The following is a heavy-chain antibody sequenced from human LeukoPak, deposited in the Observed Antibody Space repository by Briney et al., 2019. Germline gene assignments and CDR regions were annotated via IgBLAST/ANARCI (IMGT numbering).Heavy chain of an antibody. CDR1: GGSISSYY. CDR3: ARRLPYCSGGSCYTKSQNWFDP. D-gene: IGHD2-15*01. Sequence: SETLSLTCTVSGGSISSYYWSWIRQPPGKGLEWIGYIYYSGGTNYNPSLKSRVTISVDTSKNQFSLKLSSVTAADTAVYYCARRLPYCSGGSCYTKSQNWFDPWGQGTLVTVSS. J-gene: IGHJ5*02. CDR2: IYYSGGT. V-gene: IGHV4-59*12.